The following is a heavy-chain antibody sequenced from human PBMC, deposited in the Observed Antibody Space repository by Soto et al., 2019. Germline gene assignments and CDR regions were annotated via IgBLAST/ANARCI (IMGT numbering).Heavy chain of an antibody. Sequence: GGSLRLSCAASGFTFSSYGMHWVRQAPGKGLEWVAVISYDGSNKYYADSVKGRFTISRDNSKNTLYLQMNSLRAEDTAVYYCAKVLRPYYYYYGMDVWGQGTTVTVSS. V-gene: IGHV3-30*18. CDR1: GFTFSSYG. D-gene: IGHD3-3*01. CDR3: AKVLRPYYYYYGMDV. CDR2: ISYDGSNK. J-gene: IGHJ6*02.